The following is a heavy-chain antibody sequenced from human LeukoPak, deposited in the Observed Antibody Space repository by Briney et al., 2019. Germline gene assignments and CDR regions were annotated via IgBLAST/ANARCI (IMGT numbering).Heavy chain of an antibody. Sequence: PGGSLRLSCAASGFTFDDYTMHWVRQAPGKGLEWVSLISWDGGSTYYADSVKGRFTISRDNSKNTLYLQMNSLRAEDTAVYYCARCGSGSYFDYWGQGTLVTVSS. J-gene: IGHJ4*02. CDR2: ISWDGGST. D-gene: IGHD1-26*01. V-gene: IGHV3-43*01. CDR1: GFTFDDYT. CDR3: ARCGSGSYFDY.